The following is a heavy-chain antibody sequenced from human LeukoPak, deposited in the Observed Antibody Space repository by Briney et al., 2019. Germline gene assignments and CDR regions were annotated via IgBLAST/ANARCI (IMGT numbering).Heavy chain of an antibody. CDR2: ISGSGGST. D-gene: IGHD5-12*01. V-gene: IGHV3-23*01. Sequence: GGSLRLSCAASGFTFSSYDMSWVRQAPGKGLEWVSAISGSGGSTYYADSVKGRFTISRDNSKNTLYLQMNSLRAEDTAVYYCAKDEKWLRLTGITDYWGHGTLVTVSS. CDR3: AKDEKWLRLTGITDY. J-gene: IGHJ4*01. CDR1: GFTFSSYD.